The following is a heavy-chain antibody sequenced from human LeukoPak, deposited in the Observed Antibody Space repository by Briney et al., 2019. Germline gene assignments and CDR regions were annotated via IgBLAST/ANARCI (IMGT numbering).Heavy chain of an antibody. V-gene: IGHV1-69*01. D-gene: IGHD4-17*01. CDR2: IIPIFGTA. CDR1: GGTFSSYA. Sequence: ASVKVSCKASGGTFSSYAISWVRQAPGQGLEWMGGIIPIFGTANYAQKFQGRVTITADESTSTAYMELSSLRSEDTAVYYCARGPSKVTARWYNWFDPWGQGTLVTVSS. CDR3: ARGPSKVTARWYNWFDP. J-gene: IGHJ5*02.